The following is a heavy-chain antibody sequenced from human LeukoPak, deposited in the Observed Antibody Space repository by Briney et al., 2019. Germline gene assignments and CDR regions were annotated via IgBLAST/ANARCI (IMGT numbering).Heavy chain of an antibody. CDR3: ARDPGGAAFYFDY. CDR2: IYSGGST. Sequence: GGSLRLSCAASGFTVSSNYVSWVRQAPGKGLEWVSVIYSGGSTYYADSVKGRFTISRDNSKNTLYLQMNSLRAEDTAVYYCARDPGGAAFYFDYWGQGTLVTVSS. J-gene: IGHJ4*02. CDR1: GFTVSSNY. V-gene: IGHV3-53*01. D-gene: IGHD2-15*01.